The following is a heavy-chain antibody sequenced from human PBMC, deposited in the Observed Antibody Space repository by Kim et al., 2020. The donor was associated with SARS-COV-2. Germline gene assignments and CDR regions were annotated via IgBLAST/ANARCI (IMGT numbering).Heavy chain of an antibody. CDR3: ATDGGYSYGYLNDAFDI. V-gene: IGHV1-24*01. D-gene: IGHD5-18*01. CDR2: FDPEDGET. Sequence: ASVKVSCKVSGYTLTELSMHWVRQAPGKGLEWMGGFDPEDGETIYAQKFQGRVTMTEDTSTDTAYMELSSLRSEDTAVYYCATDGGYSYGYLNDAFDIWGQGTMVTVSS. CDR1: GYTLTELS. J-gene: IGHJ3*02.